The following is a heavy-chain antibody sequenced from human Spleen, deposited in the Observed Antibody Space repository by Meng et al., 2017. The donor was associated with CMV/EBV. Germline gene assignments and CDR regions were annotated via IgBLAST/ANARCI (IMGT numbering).Heavy chain of an antibody. CDR2: ISGSGGST. D-gene: IGHD2/OR15-2a*01. CDR3: AKGTTKYIYYGMDV. CDR1: GFTLNSYA. J-gene: IGHJ6*02. Sequence: GGSPRLSCAVSGFTLNSYAMSWVRQAPGKGLEWVSVISGSGGSTYNADSVKGRFTISRDNSKNTLYLQMNRLRADDTAVYYCAKGTTKYIYYGMDVWGQGTTVTVSS. V-gene: IGHV3-23*01.